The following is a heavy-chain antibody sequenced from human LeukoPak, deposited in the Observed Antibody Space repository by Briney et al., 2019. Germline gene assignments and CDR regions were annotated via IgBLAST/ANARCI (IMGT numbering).Heavy chain of an antibody. V-gene: IGHV4-4*07. CDR2: IYISGST. J-gene: IGHJ1*01. D-gene: IGHD6-13*01. CDR1: GGSISNYY. CDR3: ARGYSSSWSHLAQPTEYFQH. Sequence: SETLSLTCTVSGGSISNYYWSWIRQPAGKGLEWIGRIYISGSTNYNPSLKSRVTMSVDTSKNQFALKLSSVTAADTAVYYCARGYSSSWSHLAQPTEYFQHWGQGTLVTVSS.